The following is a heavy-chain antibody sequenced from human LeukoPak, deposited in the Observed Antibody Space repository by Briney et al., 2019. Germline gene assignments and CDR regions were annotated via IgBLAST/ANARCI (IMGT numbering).Heavy chain of an antibody. CDR2: IHYTGST. CDR1: GGSMSSSIYY. V-gene: IGHV4-39*01. Sequence: SETLSLTCTVSGGSMSSSIYYWDWIRQPPGKGLEWIGAIHYTGSTYYNPSLKSRVTISEDTSNNQFSLELSSVTAADTAVYYCASRSSIWSGYQDTLYYFDSWGQGTLVTVSS. CDR3: ASRSSIWSGYQDTLYYFDS. D-gene: IGHD3-3*01. J-gene: IGHJ4*02.